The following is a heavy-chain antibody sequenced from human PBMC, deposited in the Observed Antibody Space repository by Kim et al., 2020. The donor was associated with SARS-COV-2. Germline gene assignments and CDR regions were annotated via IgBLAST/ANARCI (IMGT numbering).Heavy chain of an antibody. V-gene: IGHV4-61*01. J-gene: IGHJ5*02. D-gene: IGHD4-4*01. CDR3: ARDLDYSNHNWFDP. CDR1: GGSVSSGSYY. CDR2: IYYSGST. Sequence: SETLSLTCTVSGGSVSSGSYYWSWIRQPPGKGLEWIGYIYYSGSTNYNPSLKSRVTISVDTSKNQFSLKLSSVTAADTAVYYCARDLDYSNHNWFDPWG.